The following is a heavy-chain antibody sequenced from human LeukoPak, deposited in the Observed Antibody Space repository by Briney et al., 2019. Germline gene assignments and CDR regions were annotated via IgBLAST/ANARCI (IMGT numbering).Heavy chain of an antibody. CDR3: ARDAALSTDYVYYYYGMDV. V-gene: IGHV1-18*01. CDR1: GYTFTSYV. Sequence: GASVKVSCKASGYTFTSYVISWVRQAPGQGLEWMGWISAYNGNTNYAQKLQGRVTMTTNTSTSTAYMELRSLRSDDTAVYYCARDAALSTDYVYYYYGMDVWGQGTTVTVSS. J-gene: IGHJ6*02. D-gene: IGHD4-17*01. CDR2: ISAYNGNT.